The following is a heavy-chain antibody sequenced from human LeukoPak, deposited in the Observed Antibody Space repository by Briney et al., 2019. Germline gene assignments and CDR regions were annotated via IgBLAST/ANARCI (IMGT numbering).Heavy chain of an antibody. CDR1: GFTFSSYA. D-gene: IGHD2-15*01. CDR3: AKAAGGYCSGGSCYGDAFDI. J-gene: IGHJ3*02. V-gene: IGHV3-23*01. CDR2: ISGSGGST. Sequence: GGSLRLSCAASGFTFSSYAMSWVRQAPGQGLEWVSSISGSGGSTYYADSVKGRFTISRDNSKNTLYLQMDSLRADDTAVYYCAKAAGGYCSGGSCYGDAFDIWGQGTMVTVSS.